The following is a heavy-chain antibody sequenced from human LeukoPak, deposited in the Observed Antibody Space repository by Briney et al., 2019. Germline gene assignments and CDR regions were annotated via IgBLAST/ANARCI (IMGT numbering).Heavy chain of an antibody. CDR3: AKLGLGEAMATDFDY. V-gene: IGHV3-21*01. Sequence: PGGSLRLSCAASGFTFSSYSMNWVRQAPGKGLEWVSSISSSSSYIYYAASVKGRFTISRDNAKNSLYLQMNSLRAEDTAVYYCAKLGLGEAMATDFDYWGQGTLVTVSS. D-gene: IGHD5-18*01. J-gene: IGHJ4*02. CDR2: ISSSSSYI. CDR1: GFTFSSYS.